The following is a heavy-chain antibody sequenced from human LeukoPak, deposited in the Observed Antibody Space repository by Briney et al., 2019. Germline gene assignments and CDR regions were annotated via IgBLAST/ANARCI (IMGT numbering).Heavy chain of an antibody. CDR2: ISSSGSST. Sequence: PGGSLRLSCAASGFTFSSYEMNWVRQAPGKGLEWVSYISSSGSSTYYADSVKGRFTISRDNAKNSLYLQMNSLRAEDTAVYYCARDRWGYSYGGDWGQGTLVTVSS. CDR1: GFTFSSYE. V-gene: IGHV3-48*03. J-gene: IGHJ4*02. D-gene: IGHD5-18*01. CDR3: ARDRWGYSYGGD.